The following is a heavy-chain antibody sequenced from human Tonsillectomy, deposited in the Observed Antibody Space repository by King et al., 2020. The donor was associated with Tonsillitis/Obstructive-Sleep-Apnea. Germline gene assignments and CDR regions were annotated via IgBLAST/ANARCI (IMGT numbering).Heavy chain of an antibody. D-gene: IGHD6-13*01. V-gene: IGHV3-9*01. CDR1: GFMFDDYT. Sequence: VQLVESGGGLVQPGRSLRLSCAASGFMFDDYTMHWVRQAPGKGLEWVSSINWNSGTIGYADSVKGRFTISRDNGKNSLYLQMNSLRAEDTALYYCAKDRRKQLVFIPSTRAAGAKGPTVPVPPGSAPPQPLSPPVSWG. CDR2: INWNSGTI. J-gene: IGHJ5*01. CDR3: AKDRRKQLVFIPSTRAAGAKGPTVPVPPGSAPPQPLSPPVS.